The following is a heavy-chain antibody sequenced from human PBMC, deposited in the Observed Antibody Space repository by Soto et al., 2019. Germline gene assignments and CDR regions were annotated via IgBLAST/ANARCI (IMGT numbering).Heavy chain of an antibody. CDR1: GFTFSSYG. V-gene: IGHV3-30*18. CDR3: AKYGGWGRVRGGEYPFGY. CDR2: ISYDGSNK. D-gene: IGHD3-10*01. Sequence: QVQLVESGGGVVQPGRSLRLSCAASGFTFSSYGMHWVRQAPGKGLEWVAVISYDGSNKYYADSVKGRFTISRDNSKNTLYLQLNSLRAEDTAVYYCAKYGGWGRVRGGEYPFGYWGQGTLVTVSS. J-gene: IGHJ4*02.